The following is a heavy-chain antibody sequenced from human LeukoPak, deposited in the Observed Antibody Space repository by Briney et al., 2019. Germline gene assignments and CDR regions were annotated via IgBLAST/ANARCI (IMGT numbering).Heavy chain of an antibody. Sequence: ASVKVSCKASGYTFTGYYMHWVRQAPGQGLEWMGWINPNSGGTNYAQKFQGRVTMTRDTSISTAYMELSRLRSDDTAVYYCARGYDYGDYSPRYNLEYWGQGTLVTVSS. D-gene: IGHD4-17*01. CDR2: INPNSGGT. CDR1: GYTFTGYY. J-gene: IGHJ4*02. CDR3: ARGYDYGDYSPRYNLEY. V-gene: IGHV1-2*02.